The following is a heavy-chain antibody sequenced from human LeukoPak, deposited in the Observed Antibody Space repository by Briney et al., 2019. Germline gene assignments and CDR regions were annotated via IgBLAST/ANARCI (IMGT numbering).Heavy chain of an antibody. CDR1: GGSISSYY. CDR2: IYYSGST. D-gene: IGHD4-17*01. CDR3: ASTVTTSSYYYYYYYMDV. J-gene: IGHJ6*03. Sequence: SETLSLTCTVSGGSISSYYRSWIRQPPGKGLEWIGYIYYSGSTNYNPSLKSRVTISVDTSKNQFSLKLSSVTAADTAVYYCASTVTTSSYYYYYYYMDVWGKGTTVTVSS. V-gene: IGHV4-59*08.